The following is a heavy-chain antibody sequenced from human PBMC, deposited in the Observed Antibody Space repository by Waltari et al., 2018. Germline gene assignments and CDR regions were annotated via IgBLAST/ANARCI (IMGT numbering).Heavy chain of an antibody. J-gene: IGHJ5*02. CDR2: SDRGDSYS. CDR1: GYSFSNFW. Sequence: EVQLVQSGAEVRKPGESLRISCQGSGYSFSNFWISWVRQMPGKGLEWMGKSDRGDSYSAYYRSFEGHVTSSVATSIGTACVQWGSLVASDTAVYYCARDDAPTGINCFDPWGQGTLVTVSS. CDR3: ARDDAPTGINCFDP. V-gene: IGHV5-10-1*03. D-gene: IGHD1-1*01.